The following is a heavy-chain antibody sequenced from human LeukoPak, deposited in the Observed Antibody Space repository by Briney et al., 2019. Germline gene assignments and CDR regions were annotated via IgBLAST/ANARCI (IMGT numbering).Heavy chain of an antibody. CDR2: ISSSGSTI. CDR1: GFTSSSYS. V-gene: IGHV3-48*04. Sequence: GGSLRLSCAASGFTSSSYSMNWVRQAPGKGLEWVSYISSSGSTIYYADSVKGRFTISRDNAKNSLYLQMNSLRAEDTAVYYCARWGDSSSPTANFQHWGQGTLVTVSS. D-gene: IGHD6-13*01. J-gene: IGHJ1*01. CDR3: ARWGDSSSPTANFQH.